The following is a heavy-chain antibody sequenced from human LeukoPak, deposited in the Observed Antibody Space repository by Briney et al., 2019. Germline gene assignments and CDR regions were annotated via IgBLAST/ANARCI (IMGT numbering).Heavy chain of an antibody. V-gene: IGHV3-53*01. D-gene: IGHD2-2*02. Sequence: PGGSLRLSCAASGLSLSVNYMTWVRQSPGKGLEWLSNIYRDGNTYYADSVNGRFSISRDDYKNTLYLEMNSLRVEDTALYYCARYTFRAVDIWGQGSMVTVSS. CDR1: GLSLSVNY. CDR2: IYRDGNT. J-gene: IGHJ3*02. CDR3: ARYTFRAVDI.